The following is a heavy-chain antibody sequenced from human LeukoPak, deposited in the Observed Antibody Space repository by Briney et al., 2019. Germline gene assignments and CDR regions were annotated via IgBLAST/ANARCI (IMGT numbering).Heavy chain of an antibody. CDR3: ASSAAVYQGIDP. V-gene: IGHV1-2*02. D-gene: IGHD2-2*01. CDR2: INPNSGGT. J-gene: IGHJ5*02. CDR1: GYTFTGYY. Sequence: ASVKVSCKASGYTFTGYYMHWVRQAPGQGLEWMGWINPNSGGTSYAQKFQGRVTMTRDTSISTAYMELSRLRSDDTAVYYCASSAAVYQGIDPWGQGTLVTVSS.